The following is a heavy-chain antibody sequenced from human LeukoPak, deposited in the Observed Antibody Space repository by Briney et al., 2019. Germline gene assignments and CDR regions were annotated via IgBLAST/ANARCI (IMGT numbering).Heavy chain of an antibody. Sequence: GGSLRLSCAASGFPFSSYWMHWVRQAPGKGLEWVAFIRYDGSNKYYADSVKGRFTISRDNSKNTLYLQMNSLRAEDTAVYYCAKGRFLEWLRFDYWGQGTLVTVSS. CDR3: AKGRFLEWLRFDY. V-gene: IGHV3-30*02. D-gene: IGHD3-3*01. CDR1: GFPFSSYW. CDR2: IRYDGSNK. J-gene: IGHJ4*02.